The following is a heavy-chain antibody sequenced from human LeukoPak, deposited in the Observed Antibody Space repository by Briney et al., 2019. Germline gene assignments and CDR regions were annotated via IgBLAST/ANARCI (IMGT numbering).Heavy chain of an antibody. V-gene: IGHV1-69*04. J-gene: IGHJ6*02. CDR2: IILILGIA. CDR3: ARDYGMDV. Sequence: SVKVSCKASGGTFSSYAISWVRQAPGQGLEWMGRIILILGIANYAQKFQGRVTITSDKSTSTAYMELSSLRSEDTAVYYCARDYGMDVWGQGTTVTVSS. CDR1: GGTFSSYA.